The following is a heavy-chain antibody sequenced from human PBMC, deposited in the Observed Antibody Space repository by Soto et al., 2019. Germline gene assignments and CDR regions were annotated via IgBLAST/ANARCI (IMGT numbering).Heavy chain of an antibody. CDR1: GGSFSGYY. D-gene: IGHD3-16*02. Sequence: SETLSLTCAVYGGSFSGYYWSWIRQPPGKGLEWIGEINHSGSTNYNPSLKSRVTISVDTSKNQFSLKLSSVTAADTAVYYCARGLISDYVWGSYRPPYYFDYWGQGTLVTVSS. CDR2: INHSGST. J-gene: IGHJ4*02. CDR3: ARGLISDYVWGSYRPPYYFDY. V-gene: IGHV4-34*01.